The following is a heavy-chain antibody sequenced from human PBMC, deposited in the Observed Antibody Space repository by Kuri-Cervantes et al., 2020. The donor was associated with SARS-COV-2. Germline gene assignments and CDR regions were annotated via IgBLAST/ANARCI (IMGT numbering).Heavy chain of an antibody. CDR1: GGSFSGYY. D-gene: IGHD2-2*02. J-gene: IGHJ6*03. CDR3: ARGVVVVPAAINYYYYYYMDV. V-gene: IGHV4-34*01. CDR2: INHSGST. Sequence: GSLRLSCAVYGGSFSGYYWSWVRQPPGKGLEWIGEINHSGSTNYNPSLKSRVTISVDTSKNQFSLKLSSVTAADTAVYYCARGVVVVPAAINYYYYYYMDVWGKGTTVTVSS.